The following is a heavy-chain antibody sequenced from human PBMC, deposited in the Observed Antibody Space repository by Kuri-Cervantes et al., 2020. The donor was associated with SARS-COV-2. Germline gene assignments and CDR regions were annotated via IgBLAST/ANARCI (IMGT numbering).Heavy chain of an antibody. V-gene: IGHV3-23*01. D-gene: IGHD3-9*01. J-gene: IGHJ4*02. CDR1: GFTFSSYA. Sequence: GESLKISCAASGFTFSSYAMSWVRQAPGKGLEWVSAISGSGGSTYYADSVKGRFTISRDNSKNTLYLQMNSLRAEDTAVYYCATVSRYFDWSILGPGMFRDLNYFDYWGQGTLVTVSS. CDR2: ISGSGGST. CDR3: ATVSRYFDWSILGPGMFRDLNYFDY.